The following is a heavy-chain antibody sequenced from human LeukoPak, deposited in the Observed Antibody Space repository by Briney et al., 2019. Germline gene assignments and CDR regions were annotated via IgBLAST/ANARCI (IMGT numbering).Heavy chain of an antibody. CDR3: ARVPCSSTSCYPPYYYGMDV. CDR1: AYIFGGYA. J-gene: IGHJ6*02. D-gene: IGHD2-2*01. Sequence: ASVKVSCKASAYIFGGYALHWVRQAPGQRLEWMGWINAGNGNTKYSQKFQGRVTITRDTSASTAYMELSSLRSEDTAVYYCARVPCSSTSCYPPYYYGMDVWGQGTTVTVSS. V-gene: IGHV1-3*01. CDR2: INAGNGNT.